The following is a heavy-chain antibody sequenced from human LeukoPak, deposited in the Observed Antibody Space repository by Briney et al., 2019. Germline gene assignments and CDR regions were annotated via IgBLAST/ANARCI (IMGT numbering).Heavy chain of an antibody. CDR2: ISTTGSDI. V-gene: IGHV3-48*03. CDR1: RFSFSTSE. J-gene: IGHJ3*02. D-gene: IGHD3-22*01. CDR3: ARETRDTSGFGAFDI. Sequence: PGGSLRLSCVASRFSFSTSEMSWVRQAPGKGLEWLSYISTTGSDIIYADSVKGRFTMSRDNAKNSLFLQMNSLRAEDTALYYCARETRDTSGFGAFDIWGRGTMVIDS.